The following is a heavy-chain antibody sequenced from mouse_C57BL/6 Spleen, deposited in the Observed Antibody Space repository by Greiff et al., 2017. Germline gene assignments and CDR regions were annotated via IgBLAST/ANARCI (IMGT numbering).Heavy chain of an antibody. CDR3: AGGDFIPTVVAPYYAMDY. CDR1: GFTFSSYA. Sequence: EVQGVESGGGLVKPGGSLKLSCAASGFTFSSYAMSWVRQTPEKRLEWVATISDGGSYTYYPDNVKGRFTISRDNAKTTLYIQMSPLKCEDTAMYYCAGGDFIPTVVAPYYAMDYWGQGTSLTVSS. CDR2: ISDGGSYT. J-gene: IGHJ4*01. V-gene: IGHV5-4*01. D-gene: IGHD1-1*01.